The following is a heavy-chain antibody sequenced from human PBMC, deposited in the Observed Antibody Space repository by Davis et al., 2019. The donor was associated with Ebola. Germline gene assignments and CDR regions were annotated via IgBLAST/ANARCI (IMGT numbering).Heavy chain of an antibody. Sequence: MPSETLSLTCTVSGGSISSGDYYWSWTRQPPGKGLEWTGYTYYSGSTYYNPSLKSRVTISVDTSKNQFTLKLSSVTAADTAVYYCARGSTMVRGVILWVGVMYFDYWGQGTLVTVSS. CDR1: GGSISSGDYY. J-gene: IGHJ4*02. CDR3: ARGSTMVRGVILWVGVMYFDY. V-gene: IGHV4-30-4*08. CDR2: TYYSGST. D-gene: IGHD3-10*01.